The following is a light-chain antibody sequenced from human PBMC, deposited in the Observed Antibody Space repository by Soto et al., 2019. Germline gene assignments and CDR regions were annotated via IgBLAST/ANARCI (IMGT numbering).Light chain of an antibody. CDR3: GTWDSSLSAYV. CDR2: ENN. CDR1: SSNIGNNY. Sequence: QSVLTQPPSVSAAPGQTVTISCSGSSSNIGNNYVSWYQQLPGTAPKLLIYENNKRPSGIPDRFSGSKSGTSATLGITGLQTGDEADYYCGTWDSSLSAYVFGTGTNVTVL. J-gene: IGLJ1*01. V-gene: IGLV1-51*02.